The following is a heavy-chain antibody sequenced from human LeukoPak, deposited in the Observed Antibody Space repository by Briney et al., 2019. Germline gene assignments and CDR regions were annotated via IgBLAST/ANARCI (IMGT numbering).Heavy chain of an antibody. CDR1: GGSISSSNW. Sequence: SETLSLTCAVSGGSISSSNWGIGGRQPPGKGLEWIGEIVLSGSTNYNPSLKSRVTISVDKSKNQFSLTVNSVTAADTAVYYCARGRQWLVGDAFDIWGQGTMVTVSS. J-gene: IGHJ3*02. V-gene: IGHV4-4*02. CDR2: IVLSGST. CDR3: ARGRQWLVGDAFDI. D-gene: IGHD6-19*01.